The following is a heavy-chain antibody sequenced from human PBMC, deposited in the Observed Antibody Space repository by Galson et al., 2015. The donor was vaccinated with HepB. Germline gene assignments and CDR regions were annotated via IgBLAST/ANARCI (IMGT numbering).Heavy chain of an antibody. J-gene: IGHJ4*02. D-gene: IGHD5-24*01. CDR2: ISSSSSTI. CDR3: ARALGRDGYN. CDR1: GFTFSSYS. Sequence: SLRLSCAASGFTFSSYSMNWVRQAPGKGLEWVSYISSSSSTIYYADSVKGRFTISRDNAKNSLYLQMNSLRAEDTAVYYCARALGRDGYNWGQGTLVTVSS. V-gene: IGHV3-48*01.